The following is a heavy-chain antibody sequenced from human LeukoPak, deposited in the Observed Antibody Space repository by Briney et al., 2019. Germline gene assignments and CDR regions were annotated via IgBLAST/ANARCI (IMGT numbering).Heavy chain of an antibody. CDR1: GGSFSGYY. CDR3: VTYYFDSSGPKKNY. J-gene: IGHJ4*02. Sequence: SETLSLTCAVYGGSFSGYYWSWLRQPPGKGLEWIGEINHSGSTNYNPSLKSRVTISVDTSKKQFSLKLSSVAAADTAVYYCVTYYFDSSGPKKNYWGQGTLVTVSS. V-gene: IGHV4-34*01. D-gene: IGHD3-22*01. CDR2: INHSGST.